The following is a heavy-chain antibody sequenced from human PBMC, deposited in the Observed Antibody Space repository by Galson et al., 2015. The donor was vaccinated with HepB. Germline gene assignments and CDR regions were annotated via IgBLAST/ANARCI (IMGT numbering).Heavy chain of an antibody. Sequence: SVKVSCKASGYTFTSYTMDWVRQAPGQGLEWMGWINTNTGNPTYAQGFTGRFVFSLDTSVSTAYLQISSLKAEDTAVYYCATGGGYSYGYDRYYFDYWGQGALVTVSS. CDR1: GYTFTSYT. D-gene: IGHD5-18*01. V-gene: IGHV7-4-1*02. CDR2: INTNTGNP. J-gene: IGHJ4*02. CDR3: ATGGGYSYGYDRYYFDY.